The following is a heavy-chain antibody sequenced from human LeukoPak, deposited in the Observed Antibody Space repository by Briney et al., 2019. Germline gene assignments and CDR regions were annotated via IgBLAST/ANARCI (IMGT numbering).Heavy chain of an antibody. D-gene: IGHD6-13*01. CDR2: ISYDGSNK. J-gene: IGHJ1*01. CDR3: ARGRYSSSSKYFQH. V-gene: IGHV3-30*03. Sequence: GGSLRLSCAASGFTFSSYGMHWVRQAPGKGLEWVAVISYDGSNKYYADSVKGRFTISRDNSKNTLYLQMNSLRAEDTAVYYCARGRYSSSSKYFQHWGQGTLVTVSS. CDR1: GFTFSSYG.